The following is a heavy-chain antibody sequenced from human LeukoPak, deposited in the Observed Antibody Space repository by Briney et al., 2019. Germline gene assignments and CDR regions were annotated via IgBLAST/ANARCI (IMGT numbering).Heavy chain of an antibody. D-gene: IGHD3-10*01. CDR1: GYSISSGYY. J-gene: IGHJ4*02. CDR2: IYHSGST. CDR3: ESGADYYGSGRVFDY. V-gene: IGHV4-38-2*02. Sequence: SETLSLTCTVSGYSISSGYYWGWIRQPPGKVLEWIGSIYHSGSTYYNPSLKSRVTISVDTSKNQFSLKLSSVTAADAAVYYCESGADYYGSGRVFDYWGQGTLVTVSS.